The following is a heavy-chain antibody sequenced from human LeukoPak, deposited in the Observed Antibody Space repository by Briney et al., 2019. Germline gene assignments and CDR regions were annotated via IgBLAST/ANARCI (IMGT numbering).Heavy chain of an antibody. CDR2: TSSSGSTI. D-gene: IGHD3-10*02. CDR1: GFTFSSYE. V-gene: IGHV3-48*03. J-gene: IGHJ6*04. Sequence: GGSLRLSCAASGFTFSSYEMNWVRQAPGKGLEWVSYTSSSGSTIYYADSVKGRFTISRDNAKNSLYLQMNSLRAEDTAVYYCAELGITMVGGVWGKGTTVTISS. CDR3: AELGITMVGGV.